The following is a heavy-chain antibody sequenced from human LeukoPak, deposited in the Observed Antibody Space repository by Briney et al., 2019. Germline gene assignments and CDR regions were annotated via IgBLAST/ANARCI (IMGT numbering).Heavy chain of an antibody. CDR2: IIPILGIA. CDR3: ANGAAAHDAFDI. V-gene: IGHV1-69*02. D-gene: IGHD3-10*01. Sequence: SVKVSCKASGGTFSSYTISWVRQAPGQGLEWMGRIIPILGIANYAQKFQGRVTITADKYTSTAYKEPSSLRSEDTAVYYCANGAAAHDAFDIWGQGTMVTVSS. J-gene: IGHJ3*02. CDR1: GGTFSSYT.